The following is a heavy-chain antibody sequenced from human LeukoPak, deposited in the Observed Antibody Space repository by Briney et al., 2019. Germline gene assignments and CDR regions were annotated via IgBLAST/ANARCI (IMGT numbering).Heavy chain of an antibody. D-gene: IGHD3-22*01. Sequence: ASVKVSCKASGYTFTGYYMHWVRQAPGQGLEWMGWINPNSGGTNYAQKFQGRVTMTRNTSISTAYMEPSSLRSEDTAVYYCARGLLSNYYDSSGYGYWGQGTLVTVSS. V-gene: IGHV1-2*02. CDR2: INPNSGGT. J-gene: IGHJ4*02. CDR1: GYTFTGYY. CDR3: ARGLLSNYYDSSGYGY.